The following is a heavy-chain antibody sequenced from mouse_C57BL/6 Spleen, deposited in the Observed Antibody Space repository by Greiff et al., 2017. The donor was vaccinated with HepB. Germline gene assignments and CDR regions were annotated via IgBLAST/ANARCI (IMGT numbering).Heavy chain of an antibody. CDR2: INYDGSST. CDR3: ARRHYGDFDY. CDR1: GFTFSDYY. J-gene: IGHJ2*01. V-gene: IGHV5-16*02. Sequence: EVQWVESEGGLVQPGSSMKLSCTASGFTFSDYYMAWVRQVPEKGLEWVANINYDGSSTYYLDSLKSRFIISRDNAKNILYLQMSSLKSEDTATYYCARRHYGDFDYWGQGTTLTVSS. D-gene: IGHD1-1*01.